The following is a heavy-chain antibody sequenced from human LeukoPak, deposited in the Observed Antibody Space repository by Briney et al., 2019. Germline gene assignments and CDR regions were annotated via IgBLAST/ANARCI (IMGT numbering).Heavy chain of an antibody. J-gene: IGHJ6*02. CDR1: GFTFSTYA. Sequence: GGSLRLSCAASGFTFSTYAMSWVRQAAGKGLEWISLISGSGGGTYYADSVKGRFTISRDNSKNTLYLQMNSLRAEDTAVYYCAREKGYGDYGEYYGMDVWGQGTTVTVSS. D-gene: IGHD4-17*01. V-gene: IGHV3-23*01. CDR2: ISGSGGGT. CDR3: AREKGYGDYGEYYGMDV.